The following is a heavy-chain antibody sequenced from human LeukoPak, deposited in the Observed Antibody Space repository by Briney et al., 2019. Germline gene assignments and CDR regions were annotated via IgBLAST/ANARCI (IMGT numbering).Heavy chain of an antibody. J-gene: IGHJ3*02. Sequence: SETLSLTCNVSGASISNSYWSWIRQSPGEGLEWIGFIYYSGSTNYYPSLESRVTISFDTSRNYFSLKLSSVTAADTAVYYCARRASDIVVVVAAERGAFDIWGQGTMVTVSS. CDR3: ARRASDIVVVVAAERGAFDI. D-gene: IGHD2-15*01. CDR1: GASISNSY. V-gene: IGHV4-59*01. CDR2: IYYSGST.